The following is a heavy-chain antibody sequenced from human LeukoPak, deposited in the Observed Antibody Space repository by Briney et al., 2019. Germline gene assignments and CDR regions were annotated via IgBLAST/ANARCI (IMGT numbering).Heavy chain of an antibody. J-gene: IGHJ4*02. V-gene: IGHV3-48*04. CDR3: ARDLIHRSGEANY. Sequence: GGSLRLSCAASGFTFSSYSMSWIRQAPGKGLEWISYISSSGSSTNYADSVKGRFTISRDNAKNSLYLQMNSLRAEDTAVYYCARDLIHRSGEANYWGRGTLVTVSS. D-gene: IGHD3-22*01. CDR1: GFTFSSYS. CDR2: ISSSGSST.